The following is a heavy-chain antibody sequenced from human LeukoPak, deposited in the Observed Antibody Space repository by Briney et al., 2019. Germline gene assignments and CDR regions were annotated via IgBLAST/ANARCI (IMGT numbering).Heavy chain of an antibody. D-gene: IGHD4-17*01. CDR3: VRDGRGDYPKFDY. CDR2: IKSDGSST. J-gene: IGHJ4*02. Sequence: GGSLRLSCAASGFTFSSYWMHWVRQAPGKGLVWVSRIKSDGSSTTYADSVKGQFTISRDNAKNTLYLQMNSLRAEDTAVYYCVRDGRGDYPKFDYGGQGTLVTVSS. V-gene: IGHV3-74*01. CDR1: GFTFSSYW.